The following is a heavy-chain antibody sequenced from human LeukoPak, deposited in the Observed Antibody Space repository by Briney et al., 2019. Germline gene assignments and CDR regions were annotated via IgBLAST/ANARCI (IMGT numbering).Heavy chain of an antibody. CDR1: GGSISSSSYY. D-gene: IGHD1/OR15-1a*01. V-gene: IGHV4-39*07. CDR3: AEHLTAFDY. CDR2: IYYSGST. J-gene: IGHJ4*02. Sequence: SETLSLTCTVSGGSISSSSYYWGWIRQPPGKGLEWIGSIYYSGSTYYNPSLKSRVTISVDTSKNQFSLKLSSVTAADTAVYYCAEHLTAFDYWGQGALVTVSS.